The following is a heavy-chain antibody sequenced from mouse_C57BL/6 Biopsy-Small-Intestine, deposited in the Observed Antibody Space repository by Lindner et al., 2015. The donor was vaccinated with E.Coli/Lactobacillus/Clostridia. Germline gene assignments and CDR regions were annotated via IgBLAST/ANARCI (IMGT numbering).Heavy chain of an antibody. CDR2: IYPGSGST. CDR3: ASLTGTKGYFDY. Sequence: VQLQESGAEVVKPGASVKLSCKASGYTFTSYWITWVKQRPGQGLEWIGDIYPGSGSTNYNEKFKSKVTLTVDTSSSTAYMQLSSLTSEDSAVYYCASLTGTKGYFDYWGQGTTLTVSS. J-gene: IGHJ2*01. V-gene: IGHV1-55*01. CDR1: GYTFTSYW. D-gene: IGHD4-1*01.